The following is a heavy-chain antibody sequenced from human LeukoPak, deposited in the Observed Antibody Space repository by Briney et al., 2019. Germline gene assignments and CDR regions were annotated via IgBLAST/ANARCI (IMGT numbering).Heavy chain of an antibody. CDR1: GYSFNSQG. D-gene: IGHD3-22*01. CDR2: INTNTGNP. Sequence: PVASVKVSCKASGYSFNSQGMNWVRQAPGQGLEWMGWINTNTGNPTYAQGFTGRFVFPLDTSVSTAYLQISSLEAEDTAVYYCARLTYYYDSSSWTLDYWGQGTLVTVSS. CDR3: ARLTYYYDSSSWTLDY. J-gene: IGHJ4*02. V-gene: IGHV7-4-1*02.